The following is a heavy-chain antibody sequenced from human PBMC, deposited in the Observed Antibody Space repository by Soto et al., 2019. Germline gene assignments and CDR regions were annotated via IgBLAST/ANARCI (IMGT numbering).Heavy chain of an antibody. CDR1: GGSFSGYY. CDR3: ARGRAAAGNYYYYYYYLDV. D-gene: IGHD6-13*01. CDR2: INHSGST. V-gene: IGHV4-34*01. Sequence: SETLSLTCAVYGGSFSGYYWSWIRQPPGKGLEWIGEINHSGSTNYNPSLKSRVTISVDTSKNQFSLKLSSVTAADTAVYYCARGRAAAGNYYYYYYYLDVWGKGTTVTVSS. J-gene: IGHJ6*03.